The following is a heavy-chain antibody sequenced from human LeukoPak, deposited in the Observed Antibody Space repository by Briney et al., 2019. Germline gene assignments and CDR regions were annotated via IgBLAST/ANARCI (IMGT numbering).Heavy chain of an antibody. D-gene: IGHD3-22*01. CDR2: ISYDGSNK. CDR3: AREGVDYYDSSGYYFYFDY. V-gene: IGHV3-30*04. CDR1: GFTFSACA. Sequence: PGGSLRLSCAASGFTFSACAMHWVRQAPGKGLEWVAVISYDGSNKYYADSVKGRFTISRDNSKNTLYLQMNSLRAEDTAVYYCAREGVDYYDSSGYYFYFDYWGQGTLVTVSS. J-gene: IGHJ4*02.